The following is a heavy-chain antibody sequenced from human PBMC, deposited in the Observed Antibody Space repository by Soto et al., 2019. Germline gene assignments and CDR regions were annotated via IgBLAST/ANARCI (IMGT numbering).Heavy chain of an antibody. V-gene: IGHV4-34*01. Sequence: SETLSLTCAVYGGSFSGYYWSWIRQSPGKGLEWIGEVNPTGSTKYNPSLKSRVTISVDTSKNQFSLNLNSVTAADTALYYCARSRGQWLVDAFDIWGQGTMVTV. CDR2: VNPTGST. CDR1: GGSFSGYY. CDR3: ARSRGQWLVDAFDI. J-gene: IGHJ3*02. D-gene: IGHD6-19*01.